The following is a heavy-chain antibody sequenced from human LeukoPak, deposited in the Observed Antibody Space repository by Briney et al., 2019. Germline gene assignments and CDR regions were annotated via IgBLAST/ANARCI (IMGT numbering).Heavy chain of an antibody. CDR3: ARDIGDYVIDY. J-gene: IGHJ4*02. CDR2: IWYDGSNK. V-gene: IGHV3-33*01. Sequence: GGSLRLSCAASGFTFSSYGMHWVRQAPGKGLEWVAVIWYDGSNKYYADSVKGRFTISRDNPKNTLYLQMNSLRAEDTAVYYCARDIGDYVIDYWGQGTLVTVSS. D-gene: IGHD4-17*01. CDR1: GFTFSSYG.